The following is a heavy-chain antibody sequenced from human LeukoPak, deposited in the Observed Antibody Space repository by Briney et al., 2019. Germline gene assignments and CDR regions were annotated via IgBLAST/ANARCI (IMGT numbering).Heavy chain of an antibody. D-gene: IGHD3-3*01. J-gene: IGHJ6*02. V-gene: IGHV4-34*01. CDR1: GGSFSGYY. CDR2: INHRGST. Sequence: PSETLSLTCVVYGGSFSGYYWRWLRQPPGKGLEWIGEINHRGSTNYNPSLKSRVTISVDTSKNQFSLKLSSVTAADTAVYYCAREWFPTAVWGQGTTVTVPS. CDR3: AREWFPTAV.